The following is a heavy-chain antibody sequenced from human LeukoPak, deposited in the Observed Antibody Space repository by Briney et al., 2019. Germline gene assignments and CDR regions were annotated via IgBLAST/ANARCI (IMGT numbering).Heavy chain of an antibody. D-gene: IGHD3-3*01. CDR1: GGSISSYY. V-gene: IGHV4-59*01. J-gene: IGHJ6*02. CDR3: AREPRGYDFWSGYQESYGMGV. Sequence: SETLSLTCTASGGSISSYYWSWIRQPPGKGLEWIGYIYYSGSTNYNPSLKSRVTISVDTSKNQFSLKLSSVTAADTAVYYCAREPRGYDFWSGYQESYGMGVWGQGTTVTVSS. CDR2: IYYSGST.